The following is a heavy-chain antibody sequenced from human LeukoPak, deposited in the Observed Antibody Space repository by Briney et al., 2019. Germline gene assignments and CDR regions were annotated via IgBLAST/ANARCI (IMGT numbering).Heavy chain of an antibody. CDR3: ARVGVVVIAIGNYFDY. Sequence: PSETLSLTCAVYGESFSGYYWSWIRQPPGKGLEWIGEINHSGSTNYNPSLKSRVTISVDTSKNQFSLKLSSVTAADTAVYYCARVGVVVIAIGNYFDYWGQGTPVTVSS. D-gene: IGHD2-21*01. CDR2: INHSGST. V-gene: IGHV4-34*01. CDR1: GESFSGYY. J-gene: IGHJ4*02.